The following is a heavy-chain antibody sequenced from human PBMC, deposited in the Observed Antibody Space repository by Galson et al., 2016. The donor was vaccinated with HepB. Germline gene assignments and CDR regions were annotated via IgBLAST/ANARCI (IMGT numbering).Heavy chain of an antibody. CDR2: MFPGDSHS. J-gene: IGHJ4*02. Sequence: QSGAEVKKPGESLKISCKASGYSFSTHWIGWVRQMPGKGLEWMGIMFPGDSHSRYSPSFQGPVTMSADKSINTAYLQWTSLNASDTAMYYCARGGGNWNDYWGQGTLVIVSS. CDR3: ARGGGNWNDY. V-gene: IGHV5-51*01. D-gene: IGHD1-1*01. CDR1: GYSFSTHW.